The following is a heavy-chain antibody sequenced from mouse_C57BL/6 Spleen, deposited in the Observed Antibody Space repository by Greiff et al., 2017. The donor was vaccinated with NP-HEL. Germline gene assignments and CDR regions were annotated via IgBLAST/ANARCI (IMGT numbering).Heavy chain of an antibody. D-gene: IGHD1-2*01. Sequence: QVQLQQPGAELVRPGTSVKLSCKASGYTFTSYWMHWVKQRPGQGLEWIGVIDPSDSYTNYNQKFKGKATLTVDTSSSTAYMQLSSLTSEDSAVYYCAWLHYFDYWGQGTTLTVSS. V-gene: IGHV1-59*01. CDR2: IDPSDSYT. CDR1: GYTFTSYW. CDR3: AWLHYFDY. J-gene: IGHJ2*01.